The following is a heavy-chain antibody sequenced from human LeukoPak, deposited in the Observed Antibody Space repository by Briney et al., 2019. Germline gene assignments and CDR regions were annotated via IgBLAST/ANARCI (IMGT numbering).Heavy chain of an antibody. CDR1: GGSISSGGYY. V-gene: IGHV4-31*03. D-gene: IGHD6-19*01. CDR3: ARRGSSGWYYRYFQH. CDR2: IYYSGST. J-gene: IGHJ1*01. Sequence: SETLSLTCTVSGGSISSGGYYWSWIRQHPGKGLEWIGYIYYSGSTYYNPSLKSRVTISVDTSKNQFSLKLSSVTAADTAVYYCARRGSSGWYYRYFQHWGQGTLVTVSS.